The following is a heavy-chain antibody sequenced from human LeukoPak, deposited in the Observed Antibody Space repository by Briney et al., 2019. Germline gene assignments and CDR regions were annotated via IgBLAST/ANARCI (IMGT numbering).Heavy chain of an antibody. CDR2: ISSSSSYI. J-gene: IGHJ4*02. V-gene: IGHV3-21*01. D-gene: IGHD4-17*01. Sequence: GGSLRLSCAASGFTFSSYSMNWVRQAPGKGLEWVSSISSSSSYIYYADSVKGRFTISRDNAKNSLYLQMNSLRAEDTAVYYCAREIDDYGDYGGFDYWGQGTLVTVSS. CDR1: GFTFSSYS. CDR3: AREIDDYGDYGGFDY.